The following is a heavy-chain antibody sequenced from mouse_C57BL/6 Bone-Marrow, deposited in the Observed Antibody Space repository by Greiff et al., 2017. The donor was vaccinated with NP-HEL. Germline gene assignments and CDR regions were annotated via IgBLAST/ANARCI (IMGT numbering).Heavy chain of an antibody. CDR2: ISSGSSSI. CDR3: ARPRVDY. CDR1: GFTFSDYG. J-gene: IGHJ4*01. Sequence: EVKLMESGGGLVKPGGSLKLSCAASGFTFSDYGMHWVRQAPEKGLEWVAYISSGSSSIYYADTVKGRFTISRDNARNTLFLQMSSLRSEDTAMYYCARPRVDYWGQGTSVTVSS. V-gene: IGHV5-17*01.